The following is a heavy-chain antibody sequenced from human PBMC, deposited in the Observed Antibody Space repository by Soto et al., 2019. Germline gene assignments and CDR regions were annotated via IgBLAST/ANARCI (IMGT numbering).Heavy chain of an antibody. D-gene: IGHD3-3*01. CDR2: IKQDGSEK. J-gene: IGHJ3*02. Sequence: GGSLRLSCAASGFTFSSYWMSWVRQAPGKGLEWVANIKQDGSEKYYVDSVKGRFTISRDNAKNSLYLQMNSLRAEDTAVYYCARDSPSWSVRIYAFDIWGQGTMVTVSS. CDR1: GFTFSSYW. V-gene: IGHV3-7*01. CDR3: ARDSPSWSVRIYAFDI.